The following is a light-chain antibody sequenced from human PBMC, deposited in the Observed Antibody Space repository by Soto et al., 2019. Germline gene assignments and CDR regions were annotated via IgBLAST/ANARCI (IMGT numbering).Light chain of an antibody. CDR3: QQYNNWPPIT. V-gene: IGKV3-15*01. CDR1: QSVSSN. J-gene: IGKJ5*01. Sequence: EIVLTQSPATLSVSPGERATLSCRASQSVSSNLAWYQQKPGQAPRLLIYRASTRATGIPARFSGSGSGTEFTLTISSLQSEDFAVYYCQQYNNWPPITFAQGTRLEIK. CDR2: RAS.